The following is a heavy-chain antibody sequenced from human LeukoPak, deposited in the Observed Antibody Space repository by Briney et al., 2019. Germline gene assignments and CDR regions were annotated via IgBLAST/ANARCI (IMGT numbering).Heavy chain of an antibody. CDR1: GGSISSSSYY. Sequence: SETLSLTCTVSGGSISSSSYYWGWIRQPPGKGLDGIVSIYYSGSTYYNASLKSRGTISVDTSKNQFSLKLSSVTAADTAVYYCARRAAKGGYYFDYWGQGTLVTVSS. J-gene: IGHJ4*02. V-gene: IGHV4-39*01. CDR2: IYYSGST. CDR3: ARRAAKGGYYFDY.